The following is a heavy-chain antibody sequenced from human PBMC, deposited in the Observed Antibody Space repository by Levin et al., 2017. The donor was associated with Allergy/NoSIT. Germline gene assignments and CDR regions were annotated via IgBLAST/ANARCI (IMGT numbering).Heavy chain of an antibody. CDR2: ISWNSGSI. J-gene: IGHJ3*02. CDR3: AKADCSSTSCYGRAFDI. V-gene: IGHV3-9*01. D-gene: IGHD2-2*01. Sequence: SLKISCAASGFTFDDYAMHWVRQAPGKGLEWVSGISWNSGSIGYADSVKGRFTISRDNAKNSLYLQMNSLRAEDTALYYCAKADCSSTSCYGRAFDIWGQGTMVTVSS. CDR1: GFTFDDYA.